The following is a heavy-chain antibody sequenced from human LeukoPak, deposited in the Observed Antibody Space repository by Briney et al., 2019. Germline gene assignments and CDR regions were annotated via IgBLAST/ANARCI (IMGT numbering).Heavy chain of an antibody. CDR3: ARDRREQQPWPNWFDP. CDR2: ISSSSSYI. J-gene: IGHJ5*02. Sequence: PGVSLRLSCAASGFTFSSYSMNWVRQAPGKGLEWVSSISSSSSYIYYADSVKGRFTISRDNAKNSLYLQMNSLRAEDTAVYYCARDRREQQPWPNWFDPWGQGTLVTVSS. V-gene: IGHV3-21*01. D-gene: IGHD6-13*01. CDR1: GFTFSSYS.